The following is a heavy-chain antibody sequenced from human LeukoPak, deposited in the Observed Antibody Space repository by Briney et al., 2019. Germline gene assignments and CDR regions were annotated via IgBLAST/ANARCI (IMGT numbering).Heavy chain of an antibody. CDR3: ARLSSNWPYYLDY. Sequence: SETLSLTCTVYGDSISSYYWSWIRQPPGKGLEWIGYIYYSGSTNYNPSLKSRVTISVDTSKNQFSLRLSSVTAADTAVYYCARLSSNWPYYLDYWGQGTLVTVSS. V-gene: IGHV4-59*01. CDR1: GDSISSYY. J-gene: IGHJ4*02. D-gene: IGHD6-13*01. CDR2: IYYSGST.